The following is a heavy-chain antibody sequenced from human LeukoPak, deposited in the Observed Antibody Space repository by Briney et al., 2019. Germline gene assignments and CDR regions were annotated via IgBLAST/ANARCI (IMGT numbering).Heavy chain of an antibody. V-gene: IGHV3-20*01. CDR1: GFTLHDYG. D-gene: IGHD5-12*01. CDR3: VRDVGFGGYDPPDY. CDR2: SNWNGHDT. J-gene: IGHJ4*02. Sequence: PGGSLRLSCAASGFTLHDYGMNWVRQAPGKGLEWVAASNWNGHDTDYADSVKGRFTISRDNAENSLYLQMNSLRAEDTALYHCVRDVGFGGYDPPDYWGQGTLVTVSS.